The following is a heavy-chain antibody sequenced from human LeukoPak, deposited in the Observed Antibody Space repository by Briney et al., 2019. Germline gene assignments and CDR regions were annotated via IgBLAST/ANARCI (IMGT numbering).Heavy chain of an antibody. V-gene: IGHV4-59*01. Sequence: SETLSLTCTVSGGSISSYYWSWIRQPPGKGLEWIGYIYYSGSTNYNPSLKSRVTISVDTSKNQFSLKLSSMTAADTAVYYCARGDGYDMDPFDYWGQGTLVTVSS. J-gene: IGHJ4*02. CDR1: GGSISSYY. D-gene: IGHD5-12*01. CDR2: IYYSGST. CDR3: ARGDGYDMDPFDY.